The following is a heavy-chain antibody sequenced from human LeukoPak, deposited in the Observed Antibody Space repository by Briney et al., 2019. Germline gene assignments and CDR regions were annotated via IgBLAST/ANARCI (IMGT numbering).Heavy chain of an antibody. CDR3: AKDWIQFNRVFDCFDS. Sequence: RPGGSLRLSCATSGFPFETNAMSWVRQAPGKGLEWVATIGNTETFYADSVTGRCTISRDNSKNTVNLQMNRLRVEDTAIYYCAKDWIQFNRVFDCFDSWGQGTLVTVSS. D-gene: IGHD5-18*01. J-gene: IGHJ4*02. CDR1: GFPFETNA. V-gene: IGHV3-23*01. CDR2: IGNTET.